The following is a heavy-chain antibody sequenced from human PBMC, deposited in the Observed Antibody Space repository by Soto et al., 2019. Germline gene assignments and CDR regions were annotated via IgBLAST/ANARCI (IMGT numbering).Heavy chain of an antibody. V-gene: IGHV3-7*03. CDR2: IKQDGSEK. CDR1: GFTFSSYW. CDR3: AKDRQQLVRGWFDP. Sequence: GGSLRLSCAASGFTFSSYWMSWVRQAPGKGLEWVANIKQDGSEKYYVDSVKGRLTISRDNAKNSLYLQMDSLRAEDTAVYYCAKDRQQLVRGWFDPWGQGTLVTVSS. J-gene: IGHJ5*02. D-gene: IGHD6-13*01.